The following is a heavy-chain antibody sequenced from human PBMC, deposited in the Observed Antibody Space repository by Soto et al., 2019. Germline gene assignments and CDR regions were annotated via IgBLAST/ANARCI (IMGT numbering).Heavy chain of an antibody. CDR2: IIPIFGTA. D-gene: IGHD2-2*01. Sequence: QVQLVQSGAEVKKPGSSVKVSCKASGGTFSSYAISWVRQAPGQGLEWMGGIIPIFGTANYAQKFQGRVTITADESTSTAYMELSSLRSEDTAVYYCVRGGQTGYCSSTSCAGYYYGMDVWGQGTTVTVSS. CDR3: VRGGQTGYCSSTSCAGYYYGMDV. CDR1: GGTFSSYA. V-gene: IGHV1-69*01. J-gene: IGHJ6*02.